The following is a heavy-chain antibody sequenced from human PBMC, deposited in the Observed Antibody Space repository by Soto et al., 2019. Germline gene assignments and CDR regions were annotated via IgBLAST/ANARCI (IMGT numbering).Heavy chain of an antibody. V-gene: IGHV3-23*01. D-gene: IGHD6-19*01. J-gene: IGHJ5*02. CDR3: AKDRGAGGRFSGIAVAGIPS. CDR1: GFTFSSYA. CDR2: ISGGGGNT. Sequence: EVQLLESGGGLVQPGWSLRLSCAASGFTFSSYAMSWVRQTPGKGLEWVSGISGGGGNTYYADSVTGRFTISRDNSRNTLYQQINSLRAADTAIYYCAKDRGAGGRFSGIAVAGIPSWGQGTLVTVSS.